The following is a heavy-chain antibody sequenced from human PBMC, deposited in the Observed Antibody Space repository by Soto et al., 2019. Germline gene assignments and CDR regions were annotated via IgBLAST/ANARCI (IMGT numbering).Heavy chain of an antibody. CDR1: GFTFSNSW. CDR2: INADGTST. Sequence: GGSLRLSCAASGFTFSNSWMHWVRQVSGKGLEWVSRINADGTSTGYADSVKGRFTISRDNAKNTLYLHVNSLRAEDTAVYYCVKVLARGVGVPRFYFDSWGQGALVTVSS. V-gene: IGHV3-74*01. CDR3: VKVLARGVGVPRFYFDS. D-gene: IGHD2-2*01. J-gene: IGHJ4*02.